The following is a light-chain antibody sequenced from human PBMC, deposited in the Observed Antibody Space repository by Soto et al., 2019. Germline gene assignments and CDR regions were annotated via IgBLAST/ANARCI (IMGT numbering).Light chain of an antibody. V-gene: IGLV2-11*01. CDR2: DVN. CDR3: CSYAGSFTLV. CDR1: NSDVGGYNF. Sequence: QSALTQPRSVSGSPGESVPISCTGPNSDVGGYNFVSWYQQHPGKAPKVMIYDVNKRPSGVPDRFSGSKSGNTASLTISGLQVEDEADYHCCSYAGSFTLVFGGGTKLTVL. J-gene: IGLJ2*01.